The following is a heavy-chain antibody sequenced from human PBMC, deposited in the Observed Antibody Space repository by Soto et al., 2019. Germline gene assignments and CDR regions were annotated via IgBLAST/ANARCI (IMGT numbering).Heavy chain of an antibody. Sequence: SETLSLTCTVSGGSISSGGYYWSWIRQHPGKGLEWIGYIYYSGSTYYNPSLKSRVTISVDTSKNQFSLKLSSVTAAEPAVYYCARAPSYSIAAAGHQKIYYFDYWGQGTLVTVSS. V-gene: IGHV4-31*03. CDR3: ARAPSYSIAAAGHQKIYYFDY. CDR2: IYYSGST. J-gene: IGHJ4*02. D-gene: IGHD6-13*01. CDR1: GGSISSGGYY.